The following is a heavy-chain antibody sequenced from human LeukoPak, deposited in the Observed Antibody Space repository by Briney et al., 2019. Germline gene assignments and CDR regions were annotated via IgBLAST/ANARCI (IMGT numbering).Heavy chain of an antibody. CDR1: GFTFSSYS. CDR3: AKGYCSSTSCPFDY. V-gene: IGHV3-21*04. Sequence: GGSLRLSCAASGFTFSSYSMNWVRQAPGKEPEWVSSISSSSTYIYYADSVKGRFTISRDNGKSSLYLQMNSLRSDDTAVYYCAKGYCSSTSCPFDYWGKGTLVTVSS. J-gene: IGHJ4*02. CDR2: ISSSSTYI. D-gene: IGHD2-2*01.